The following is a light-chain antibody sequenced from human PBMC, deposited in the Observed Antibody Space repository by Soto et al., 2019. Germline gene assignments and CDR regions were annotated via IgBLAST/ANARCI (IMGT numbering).Light chain of an antibody. V-gene: IGKV3-11*01. CDR1: QSVDIY. CDR2: DAS. CDR3: QQRSNWPPT. J-gene: IGKJ5*01. Sequence: EIVLTQSPATLSLSPGERATLSCRASQSVDIYLAWYRQIPGQAPRLLICDASNRATGIPDRFSGGGSGTDFTLTISSLEPEDFAIYYCQQRSNWPPTFGQGTRLEIK.